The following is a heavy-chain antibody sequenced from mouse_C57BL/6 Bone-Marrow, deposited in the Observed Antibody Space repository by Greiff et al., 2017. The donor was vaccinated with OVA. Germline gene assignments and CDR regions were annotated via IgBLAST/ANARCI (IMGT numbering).Heavy chain of an antibody. CDR3: ASEDYYGSSPLWYFDV. CDR1: GFSLTSYG. CDR2: IWGVGST. Sequence: VHLVESGPGLVAPSQSLSITCTVSGFSLTSYGVDWVRQSPGKGLEWLGVIWGVGSTNYNSALKSRLSISKDNSKSQVFLKMNSLQTDDTAMYYCASEDYYGSSPLWYFDVWGTGTTVTVSS. J-gene: IGHJ1*03. V-gene: IGHV2-6*01. D-gene: IGHD1-1*01.